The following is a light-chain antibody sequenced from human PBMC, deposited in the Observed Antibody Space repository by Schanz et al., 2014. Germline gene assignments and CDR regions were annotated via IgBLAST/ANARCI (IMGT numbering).Light chain of an antibody. J-gene: IGKJ1*01. Sequence: DILLTQSPSTLSASVGDRVTITCRAPFDISPWLAWYQQKPGKAPKLLLYNASSLESGVPSRFSGSESGTEFTLTISSLQPDDFATYYCQQYNSVWTFGQGTKVNQT. CDR3: QQYNSVWT. CDR2: NAS. CDR1: FDISPW. V-gene: IGKV1-5*01.